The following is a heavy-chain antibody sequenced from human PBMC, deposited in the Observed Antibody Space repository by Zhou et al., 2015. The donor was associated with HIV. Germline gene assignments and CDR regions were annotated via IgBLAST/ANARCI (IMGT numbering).Heavy chain of an antibody. CDR3: ARDSTFRDGYNYNYYYGMDV. CDR1: GGTFSSYA. D-gene: IGHD5-24*01. Sequence: QVQLVQSGAEVKKPGSSVKVSCKASGGTFSSYAISWVRQAPGQGLEWMGGIIPIFGTANYAQKFQGRVTITADESTSTAYMELSSLRSEDTAVYYCARDSTFRDGYNYNYYYGMDVWGQGTTVTVSS. J-gene: IGHJ6*02. V-gene: IGHV1-69*12. CDR2: IIPIFGTA.